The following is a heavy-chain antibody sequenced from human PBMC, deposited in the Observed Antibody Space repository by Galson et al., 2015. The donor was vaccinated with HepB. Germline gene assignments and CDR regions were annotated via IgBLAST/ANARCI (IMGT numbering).Heavy chain of an antibody. CDR3: ASHPDYGDY. CDR1: GVSIGTYY. J-gene: IGHJ4*01. Sequence: LSLTCTVSGVSIGTYYWSWFRQSPGKRMEWLGYIYSDGTTTYSPSLKRRISISVDTAKRRLSLTVRSVTAADTAVYSCASHPDYGDYWGQGTLVTVSS. V-gene: IGHV4-4*09. CDR2: IYSDGTT.